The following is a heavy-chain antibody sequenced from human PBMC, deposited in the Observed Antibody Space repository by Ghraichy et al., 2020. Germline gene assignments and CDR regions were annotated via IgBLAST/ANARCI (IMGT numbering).Heavy chain of an antibody. V-gene: IGHV4-59*01. CDR1: GGSISNYY. D-gene: IGHD5-18*01. CDR2: VHGSGST. CDR3: ASGTGWLQTY. Sequence: CTVSGGSISNYYCNWFRQPPGKGLEWIGYVHGSGSTKYHPSLESRVTVSSDTAKNEFSLSLTSMTPADTAVYYCASGTGWLQTYWGQGTLVTVSS. J-gene: IGHJ4*02.